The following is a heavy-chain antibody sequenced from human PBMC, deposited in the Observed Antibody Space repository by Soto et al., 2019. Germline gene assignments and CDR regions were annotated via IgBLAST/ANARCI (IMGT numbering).Heavy chain of an antibody. Sequence: QVQLVQSGAEVKKPGASVKVSCKASGYTFTGYYMHWVRQAPGQGLEWMGWINPNSGGTNYAQKFQGWVTMTRATSISTAYMELSRLRSDDTAVYYCARDEGVTIFGVVEYYYYGMDVWGQGTTVTVSS. CDR3: ARDEGVTIFGVVEYYYYGMDV. CDR1: GYTFTGYY. D-gene: IGHD3-3*01. V-gene: IGHV1-2*04. CDR2: INPNSGGT. J-gene: IGHJ6*02.